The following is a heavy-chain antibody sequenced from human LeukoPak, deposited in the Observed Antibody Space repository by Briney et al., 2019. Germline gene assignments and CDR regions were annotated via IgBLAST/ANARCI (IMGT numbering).Heavy chain of an antibody. CDR1: GFTFSSYA. V-gene: IGHV3-23*01. D-gene: IGHD1-26*01. CDR2: ISGSGGST. CDR3: AKDYSIVGATPGFDY. J-gene: IGHJ4*02. Sequence: GGSLRLSCAASGFTFSSYAMSWVPQAPGKGREWVSAISGSGGSTYYADSVKGRFTISRDNSKNTLYLQMNSLRAEDTAVYYCAKDYSIVGATPGFDYWGQGTLVAVSS.